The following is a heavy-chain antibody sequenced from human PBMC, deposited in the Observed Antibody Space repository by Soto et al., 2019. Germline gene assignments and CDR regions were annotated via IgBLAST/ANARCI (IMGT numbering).Heavy chain of an antibody. CDR3: AKAAVKLGATLFDS. D-gene: IGHD1-26*01. CDR1: GGSLRGHY. V-gene: IGHV4-34*01. Sequence: PSETLSLTCAVSGGSLRGHYCSWIRQSPEKGLEWIGEINHSGFTNYNPNLKSRVTISRDASKNQFSLTLSSMTAAAAAADVCAKAAVKLGATLFDSWGQGTLVTVSS. CDR2: INHSGFT. J-gene: IGHJ4*02.